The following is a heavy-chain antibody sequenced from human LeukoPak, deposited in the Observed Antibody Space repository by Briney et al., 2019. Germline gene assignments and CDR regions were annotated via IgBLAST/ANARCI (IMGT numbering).Heavy chain of an antibody. J-gene: IGHJ4*02. V-gene: IGHV3-49*04. CDR3: TTVGIWNMVTGEDH. CDR2: IRSKAFGETA. CDR1: GFTFGDYA. Sequence: GGSLRLSCTVSGFTFGDYAINWVRQAPGKGLEWVGFIRSKAFGETAEYAASVKGRFTISRDDSKSIAYLQMNSLKTEDTAVYYCTTVGIWNMVTGEDHWGQGTLVAVSS. D-gene: IGHD5-18*01.